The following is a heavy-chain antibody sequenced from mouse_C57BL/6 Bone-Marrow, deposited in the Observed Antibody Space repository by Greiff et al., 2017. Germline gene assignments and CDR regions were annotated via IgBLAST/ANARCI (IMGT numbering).Heavy chain of an antibody. CDR1: GFTFSDFY. V-gene: IGHV7-1*01. CDR3: ARDADYYGRGWYCDV. D-gene: IGHD1-1*01. CDR2: SRNKANDYTT. Sequence: EVKVVESGGGLVQSGRSLRLSCATSGFTFSDFYMEWVRQAPGQGLEWIAASRNKANDYTTEYSVSVKGRFIVSRDTSQSILYLQMKALRAEDTAMYDCARDADYYGRGWYCDVGGTGTTVTGSS. J-gene: IGHJ1*03.